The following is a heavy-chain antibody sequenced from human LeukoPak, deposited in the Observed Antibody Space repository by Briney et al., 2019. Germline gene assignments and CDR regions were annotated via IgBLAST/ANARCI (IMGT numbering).Heavy chain of an antibody. CDR2: IKQDGSEK. J-gene: IGHJ4*02. CDR3: ARVSYYDSSGYYFLSYVDY. CDR1: GFTSSSYW. Sequence: GGSLRLSCAASGFTSSSYWMSWVRQAPGKGPEWVANIKQDGSEKYYVDSVKGRFTISRDNAKNSLYLQMNSLGAEDTAVYYCARVSYYDSSGYYFLSYVDYWGQGTLVTVSS. D-gene: IGHD3-22*01. V-gene: IGHV3-7*03.